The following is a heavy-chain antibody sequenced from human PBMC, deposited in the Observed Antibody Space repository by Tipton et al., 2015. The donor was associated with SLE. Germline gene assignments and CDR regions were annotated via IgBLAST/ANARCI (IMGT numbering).Heavy chain of an antibody. V-gene: IGHV4-59*11. CDR2: IYYSGST. J-gene: IGHJ4*02. CDR3: ARGEYGWQHWNYFDY. Sequence: TLSLTCTVSGGSISSHYWSWIRQPPGKGLGWIGYIYYSGSTNYNPPLKSRVTISVDTSKNQFSLKLSSVTAADTAVYYCARGEYGWQHWNYFDYWGQGTLVTVSS. D-gene: IGHD4-23*01. CDR1: GGSISSHY.